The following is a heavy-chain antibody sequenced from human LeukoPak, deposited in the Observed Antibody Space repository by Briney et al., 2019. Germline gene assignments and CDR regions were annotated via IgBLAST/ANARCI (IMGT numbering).Heavy chain of an antibody. J-gene: IGHJ4*02. Sequence: ASLKVSCKASGYTFSSYGISWVRQAPGQRLEWMGWISAYNGNTDYAQNLRGRLIMTTDTSTSTAYMELRSLRSDDTAVYYCARDSVDGSGTYYNDSPDYWGQGTLVTVSS. CDR2: ISAYNGNT. CDR3: ARDSVDGSGTYYNDSPDY. D-gene: IGHD3-10*01. CDR1: GYTFSSYG. V-gene: IGHV1-18*01.